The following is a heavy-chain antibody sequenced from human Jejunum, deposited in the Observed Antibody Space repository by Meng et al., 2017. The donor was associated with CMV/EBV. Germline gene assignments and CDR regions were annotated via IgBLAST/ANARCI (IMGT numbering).Heavy chain of an antibody. V-gene: IGHV7-4-1*01. CDR3: ARGNGWRFDY. CDR2: ININTGNP. D-gene: IGHD6-19*01. CDR1: GYTFTSSS. J-gene: IGHJ4*02. Sequence: QVQLGQAGAEVRKPGASVKVSCQAAGYTFTSSSMNWVRHAPGQGLEWMGWININTGNPTYAQGFTGRFVFSLDTSVSTAYLQIDSLKADDTAVYYCARGNGWRFDYWGQGTLVTVSS.